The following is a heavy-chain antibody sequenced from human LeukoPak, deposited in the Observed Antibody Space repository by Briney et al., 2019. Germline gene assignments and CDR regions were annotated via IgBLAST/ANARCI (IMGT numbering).Heavy chain of an antibody. CDR1: GYTFTGYY. CDR3: ASGVATIDFDY. CDR2: INPNSGGT. J-gene: IGHJ4*02. Sequence: ASVTVSCTASGYTFTGYYMHWVRQAPGQGLEWMGWINPNSGGTNYEQDFQGRVTMTRDTSISTAYMELSRLRSDDTAVYFCASGVATIDFDYWGQGTLVTVSS. D-gene: IGHD5-12*01. V-gene: IGHV1-2*02.